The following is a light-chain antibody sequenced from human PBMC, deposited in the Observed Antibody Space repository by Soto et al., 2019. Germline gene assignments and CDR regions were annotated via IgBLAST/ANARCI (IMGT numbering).Light chain of an antibody. V-gene: IGKV1-5*03. Sequence: DIQMTQSPSTLSASVGDRVIITCRASQYISSWLAWYQQKPGKAPNLLIYKTSTLKSGVPSRFSGSGSGTEFTLTISRVQPDDFATYYCQQYDNDSWTFGHGTKVEIK. J-gene: IGKJ1*01. CDR3: QQYDNDSWT. CDR1: QYISSW. CDR2: KTS.